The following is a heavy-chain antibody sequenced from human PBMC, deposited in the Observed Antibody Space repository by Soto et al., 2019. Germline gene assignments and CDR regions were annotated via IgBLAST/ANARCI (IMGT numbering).Heavy chain of an antibody. CDR3: ARGAWNDYYYYYYMDV. CDR1: GGSFSGYY. V-gene: IGHV4-34*01. Sequence: QVQLQQWGAGLLKPSETLSLTCAVYGGSFSGYYWSWIRQPPGKGLEWIGEINHSGSTNYHPSLKSRVTISVDTSKNQFSLKLSSVTAADTAVYYCARGAWNDYYYYYYMDVWGKGTTVTVSS. D-gene: IGHD1-1*01. CDR2: INHSGST. J-gene: IGHJ6*03.